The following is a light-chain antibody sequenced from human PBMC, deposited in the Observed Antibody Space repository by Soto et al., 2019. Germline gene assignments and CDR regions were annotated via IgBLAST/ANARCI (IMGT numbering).Light chain of an antibody. Sequence: QSVLTQPRSVSGSPGQSVTISCTVTSSEVGVYNYVSWYQQYPGKAPKIMIYDVSKRPSGVPDRFSGSKSDNTASLTISGLQAEDEADYYCCSYAGSYTFVFGIGTKVTV. V-gene: IGLV2-11*01. J-gene: IGLJ1*01. CDR2: DVS. CDR1: SSEVGVYNY. CDR3: CSYAGSYTFV.